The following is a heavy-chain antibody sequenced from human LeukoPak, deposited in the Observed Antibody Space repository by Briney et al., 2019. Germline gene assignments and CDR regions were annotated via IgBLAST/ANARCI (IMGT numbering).Heavy chain of an antibody. CDR1: GFTFSDSW. D-gene: IGHD4-11*01. CDR3: ARDNDYKVDV. CDR2: VKSDERSI. Sequence: PGGSLRLSCAASGFTFSDSWMYWVRLGPGRGLVWVARVKSDERSIRYADSVEGRFTISRDNAKSMVYLQMNSLRVEDTALYYCARDNDYKVDVWGKGTTVLVSS. V-gene: IGHV3-74*01. J-gene: IGHJ6*04.